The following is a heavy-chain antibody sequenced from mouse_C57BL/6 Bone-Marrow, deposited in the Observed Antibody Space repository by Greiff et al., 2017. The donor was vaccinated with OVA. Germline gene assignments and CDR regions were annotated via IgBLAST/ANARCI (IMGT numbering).Heavy chain of an antibody. Sequence: EVKLVESGGGLVQPGGSMKLSCVASGFTFSNYWVNWVRQSPEKGLEWVAQIRLKSDNYATHYAESVKGRFTISRDDSKSSVYLQMNNLRAEDTGIYYCTGIRYSRDYWGQGTTLTVSS. V-gene: IGHV6-3*01. J-gene: IGHJ2*01. CDR2: IRLKSDNYAT. CDR1: GFTFSNYW. D-gene: IGHD1-1*01. CDR3: TGIRYSRDY.